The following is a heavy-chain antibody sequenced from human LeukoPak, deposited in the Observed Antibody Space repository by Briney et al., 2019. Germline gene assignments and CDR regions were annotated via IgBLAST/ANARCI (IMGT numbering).Heavy chain of an antibody. D-gene: IGHD3-3*01. V-gene: IGHV3-7*01. Sequence: GGSLRLSCAASGFTFTKYWMTWVRQAPGKGLEWVGNIKQDGSDKNYMDSVKGRFTISRDNAKNSLYLQMNSLRAEDTAVYYCASMAPPDYDFWSGYLLYYFDYWGQGTLVTVSS. CDR2: IKQDGSDK. CDR3: ASMAPPDYDFWSGYLLYYFDY. J-gene: IGHJ4*02. CDR1: GFTFTKYW.